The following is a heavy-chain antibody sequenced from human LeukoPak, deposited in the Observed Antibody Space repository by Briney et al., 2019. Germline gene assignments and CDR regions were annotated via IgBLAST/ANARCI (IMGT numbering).Heavy chain of an antibody. CDR1: GVTFSTYA. V-gene: IGHV3-23*01. CDR2: FSSGSSI. D-gene: IGHD7-27*01. J-gene: IGHJ4*02. Sequence: GGSLRLSCAGSGVTFSTYAMSWVRQAPGKGLEWVSTFSSGSSIWYADPVKGRFTISRDNSENTLFLQMDSLRAEDTAIYYCAKALGPSYFASWGQGTLVTVSS. CDR3: AKALGPSYFAS.